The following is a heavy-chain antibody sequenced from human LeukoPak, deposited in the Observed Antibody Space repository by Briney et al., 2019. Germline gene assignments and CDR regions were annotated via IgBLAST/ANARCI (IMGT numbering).Heavy chain of an antibody. V-gene: IGHV1-18*01. D-gene: IGHD5-24*01. CDR2: ISAYNGNT. J-gene: IGHJ6*02. Sequence: GASVKVSCKASGYTFTSYGISWVRQAPGQGLEWMGWISAYNGNTNYALNLQGRVTMTTDTSTSTAYMELRSLRSDDTAVYYCARVKVDGYHWNYYYYGMDVWGQGTTVTVSS. CDR3: ARVKVDGYHWNYYYYGMDV. CDR1: GYTFTSYG.